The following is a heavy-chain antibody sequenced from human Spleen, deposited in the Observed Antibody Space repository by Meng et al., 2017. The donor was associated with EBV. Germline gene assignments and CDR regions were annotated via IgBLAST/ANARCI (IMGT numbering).Heavy chain of an antibody. CDR1: GGTLSGYY. D-gene: IGHD5-12*01. CDR2: INDTGNT. Sequence: QVQLKEWGAGLLKPSETLSLTCGFYGGTLSGYYWTWIRQPPGKWPEWIGEINDTGNTNYNPSLKSRVTISVDTSKRQFTLKLRSVTAADTGVYYCARGSFIYYRDSGRARFDPWGQGTLVTVSS. CDR3: ARGSFIYYRDSGRARFDP. V-gene: IGHV4-34*01. J-gene: IGHJ5*02.